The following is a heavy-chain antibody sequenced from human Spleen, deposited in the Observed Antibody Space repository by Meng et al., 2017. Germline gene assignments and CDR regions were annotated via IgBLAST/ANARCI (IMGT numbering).Heavy chain of an antibody. CDR1: GGTFSSYA. CDR3: ARTTNAYAYAAIGY. J-gene: IGHJ4*02. D-gene: IGHD3-16*01. V-gene: IGHV1-69*05. Sequence: SVKVSCKASGGTFSSYAISWVRQAPGQGLEWMGGIIPIFGTANYAQKFQGRVTITTDESTSTAYMELSSLRSEDTAVYFCARTTNAYAYAAIGYWGLGTLVTVSS. CDR2: IIPIFGTA.